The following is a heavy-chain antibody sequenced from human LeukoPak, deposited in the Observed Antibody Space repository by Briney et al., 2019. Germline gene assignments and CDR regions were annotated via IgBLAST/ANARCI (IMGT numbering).Heavy chain of an antibody. J-gene: IGHJ4*02. CDR2: ISGSGGTS. V-gene: IGHV3-23*01. D-gene: IGHD6-19*01. CDR1: GIIFNNVW. Sequence: GGSLRLSCAASGIIFNNVWMNWVRQAPGKGLEWVSAISGSGGTSYYADSVKGRFTISRDNSKNALYLQMNSLRAEDTAVYYCAKESPQQWPGGGPFDYWGQGTLVTVSS. CDR3: AKESPQQWPGGGPFDY.